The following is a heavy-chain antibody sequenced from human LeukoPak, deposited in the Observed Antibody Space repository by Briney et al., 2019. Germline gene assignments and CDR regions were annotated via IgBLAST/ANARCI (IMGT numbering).Heavy chain of an antibody. J-gene: IGHJ6*02. CDR2: INDDGSDT. Sequence: GGSLRLSCAASGFTRTYWMHWVRQAPGKGLVWVSHINDDGSDTNYADSVKGRSTISRDNAKNMVFLQMNSLRAEDTAVYYCARDNNYAMGLWGQGTTVTVSS. CDR3: ARDNNYAMGL. CDR1: GFTRTYW. V-gene: IGHV3-74*01.